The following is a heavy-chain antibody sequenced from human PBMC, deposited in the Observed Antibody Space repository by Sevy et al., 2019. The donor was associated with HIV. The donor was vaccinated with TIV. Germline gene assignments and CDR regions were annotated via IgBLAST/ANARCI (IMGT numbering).Heavy chain of an antibody. Sequence: GGSLRLSCAASGFTFSSYWMHWVHQAPGKGLVWVSRINSDGSSTSYADSVKGRFTISRDNAKNTLYLQMNSLRAEDTAVYYCARVAAPVAAVATGWFDPWGQGTLVTVSS. CDR2: INSDGSST. CDR3: ARVAAPVAAVATGWFDP. CDR1: GFTFSSYW. J-gene: IGHJ5*02. D-gene: IGHD6-13*01. V-gene: IGHV3-74*01.